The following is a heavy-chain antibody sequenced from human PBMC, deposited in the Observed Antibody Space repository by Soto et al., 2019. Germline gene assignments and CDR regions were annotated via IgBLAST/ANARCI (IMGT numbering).Heavy chain of an antibody. CDR2: FDPEDGET. CDR1: GYTLTELS. Sequence: ASVKVSCKVSGYTLTELSMHWVRQAPGKGLEWMGGFDPEDGETIYAQKFQGRVTMTEDTSTDTAYMELSSLRSEDTAVYYCATDLRRAIGAAGTGYDYWGRGTLVTVSS. J-gene: IGHJ4*02. CDR3: ATDLRRAIGAAGTGYDY. D-gene: IGHD6-13*01. V-gene: IGHV1-24*01.